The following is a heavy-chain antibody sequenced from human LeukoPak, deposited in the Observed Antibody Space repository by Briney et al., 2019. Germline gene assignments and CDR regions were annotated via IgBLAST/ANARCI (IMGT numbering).Heavy chain of an antibody. CDR1: GYSISSGYY. J-gene: IGHJ4*02. CDR2: IYHSGST. V-gene: IGHV4-38-2*02. Sequence: SETLSLTCTVSGYSISSGYYWGWIRQPPGKGLEWIGSIYHSGSTYYNPSLKSRVTISVDTSKNQFSLKLSSVTAADTAVYYCARHQPARTQLTHPYFDYWGQGTLVTVSS. CDR3: ARHQPARTQLTHPYFDY. D-gene: IGHD2-2*01.